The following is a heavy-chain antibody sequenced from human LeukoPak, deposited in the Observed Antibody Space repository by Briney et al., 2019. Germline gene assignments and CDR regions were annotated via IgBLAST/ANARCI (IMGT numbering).Heavy chain of an antibody. J-gene: IGHJ6*02. Sequence: GGSLRLSCAASGFTFSSYAMSWVRQAPGKGLEWVSAISGSGGSTYYADSVKGRFTISRDNSKNTLYLQMNSLRAEDTAVYFCSRDPAMTSGYGMDVWGQGTTVTVSS. CDR2: ISGSGGST. D-gene: IGHD4-11*01. V-gene: IGHV3-23*01. CDR1: GFTFSSYA. CDR3: SRDPAMTSGYGMDV.